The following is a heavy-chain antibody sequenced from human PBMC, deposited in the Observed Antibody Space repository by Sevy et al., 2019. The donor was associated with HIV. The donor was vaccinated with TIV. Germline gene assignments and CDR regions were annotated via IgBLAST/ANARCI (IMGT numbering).Heavy chain of an antibody. D-gene: IGHD3-3*01. Sequence: GGSLRLSCAASGFTFSSYAMSWVRQAPGKGLEWVSAISGSGGSTYYADSVKGRFTISRDNSKNTLYLHMNSLRAEDXXVYYCAKDEVYYDFWSGYSYYFDYWGQGTLVTVSS. CDR2: ISGSGGST. CDR1: GFTFSSYA. CDR3: AKDEVYYDFWSGYSYYFDY. V-gene: IGHV3-23*01. J-gene: IGHJ4*02.